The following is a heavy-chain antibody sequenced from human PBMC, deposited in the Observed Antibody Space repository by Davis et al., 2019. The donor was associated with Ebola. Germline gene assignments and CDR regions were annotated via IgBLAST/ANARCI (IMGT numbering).Heavy chain of an antibody. Sequence: SETLSLTCAVYGGSFSGYYWSWIRQPPGKGLEWIGEINHSGSTNYNPSLKSRVTISVDTSKNQFSLKLSSVTAADTAVYFCARDVEYSSSSPKPQDYWGQGTLVTVSS. CDR2: INHSGST. CDR1: GGSFSGYY. J-gene: IGHJ4*02. CDR3: ARDVEYSSSSPKPQDY. V-gene: IGHV4-34*01. D-gene: IGHD6-6*01.